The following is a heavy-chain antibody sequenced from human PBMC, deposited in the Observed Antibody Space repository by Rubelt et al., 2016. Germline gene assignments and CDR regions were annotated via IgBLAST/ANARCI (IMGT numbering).Heavy chain of an antibody. CDR1: GGSISGYY. CDR3: ARGHKWYDRSGYPIDKFAY. CDR2: INHSGST. J-gene: IGHJ4*02. Sequence: QLQLQESGPGLVKPSETLSLTCAVYGGSISGYYWSWIRQPPGQGLEWIGEINHSGSTNYNPSLKSRVPMSLDPHKKQFSRKLSAGTDADTAVYYWARGHKWYDRSGYPIDKFAYWGQGSLVTGSS. D-gene: IGHD3-22*01. V-gene: IGHV4-34*10.